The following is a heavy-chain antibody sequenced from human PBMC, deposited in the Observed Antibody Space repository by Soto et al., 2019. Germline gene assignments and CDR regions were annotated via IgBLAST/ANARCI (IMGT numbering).Heavy chain of an antibody. V-gene: IGHV1-69*12. CDR3: AGWDGYSPICWYFDL. CDR1: GGTFSSYA. Sequence: QVQLVQSGAEVKKPGSSVKVSCKASGGTFSSYAISWVRQAPGQGLEWMGGIIPIFGTANYAQKFQDRVTITADESTSTAYRGLSSLRAGETAVDYCAGWDGYSPICWYFDLWGRGTLVTVSS. J-gene: IGHJ2*01. D-gene: IGHD5-18*01. CDR2: IIPIFGTA.